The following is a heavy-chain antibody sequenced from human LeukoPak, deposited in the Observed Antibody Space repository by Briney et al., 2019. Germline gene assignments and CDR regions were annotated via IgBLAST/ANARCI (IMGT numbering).Heavy chain of an antibody. J-gene: IGHJ4*02. V-gene: IGHV3-30-3*01. Sequence: GRSLRLSCAASGFTFSSYAMHWVRQAPGKGLEWVAVISYDGSNKYYADSVKGRFTISRDNSKNTLYLQMNSLRAEDTAVYYCAKEPYYYDSSGYFLWGQGTLVTVSS. CDR1: GFTFSSYA. D-gene: IGHD3-22*01. CDR3: AKEPYYYDSSGYFL. CDR2: ISYDGSNK.